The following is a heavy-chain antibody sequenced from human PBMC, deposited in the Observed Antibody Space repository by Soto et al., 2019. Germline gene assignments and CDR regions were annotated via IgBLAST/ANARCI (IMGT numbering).Heavy chain of an antibody. V-gene: IGHV1-69*13. Sequence: EASVKVSCKASGGTFSSYAISWVRQAPGQGLEWMGGIIPIFGTANYAQKFQGRVTITADESTSTAYMGLSSLRSEDTAVYYCARVAGLPLGQRYHSYYGMDVWGQGTTVSVSS. D-gene: IGHD7-27*01. J-gene: IGHJ6*02. CDR3: ARVAGLPLGQRYHSYYGMDV. CDR1: GGTFSSYA. CDR2: IIPIFGTA.